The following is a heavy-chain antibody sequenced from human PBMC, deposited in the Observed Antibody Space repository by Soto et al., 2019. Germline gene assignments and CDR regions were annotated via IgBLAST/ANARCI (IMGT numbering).Heavy chain of an antibody. D-gene: IGHD6-19*01. CDR3: ARAFIAVAGSWWFDP. CDR2: INHSGST. CDR1: GGSFSGYY. V-gene: IGHV4-34*01. Sequence: SETLSLTCAVYGGSFSGYYWSWIRQPPGKGLEWIGEINHSGSTNYNPSLKSRVTISVDTSKNQFSLKLSSVTAADTAVYYCARAFIAVAGSWWFDPWGQGTLVTVSS. J-gene: IGHJ5*02.